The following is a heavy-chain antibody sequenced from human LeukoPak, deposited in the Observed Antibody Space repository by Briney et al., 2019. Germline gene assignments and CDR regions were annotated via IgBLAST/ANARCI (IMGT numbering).Heavy chain of an antibody. CDR2: IVVGSGNT. Sequence: GTSVKVSCKASGFTFTSSAVQWVRQARGQRLEWIGWIVVGSGNTNYAQKFQERVTITRDMSTSTAYMELSSLRSEDTAVYYCAADPGELPSEAFDYWGQGTLVTVSS. J-gene: IGHJ4*02. D-gene: IGHD1-26*01. V-gene: IGHV1-58*01. CDR1: GFTFTSSA. CDR3: AADPGELPSEAFDY.